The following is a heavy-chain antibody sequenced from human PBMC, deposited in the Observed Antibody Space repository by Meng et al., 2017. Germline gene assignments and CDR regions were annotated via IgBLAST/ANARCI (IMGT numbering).Heavy chain of an antibody. CDR1: GFTVSSNY. CDR2: IYSGGST. Sequence: GGSLRLSCAASGFTVSSNYMSWVRQAPGKGLEWVSVIYSGGSTYYADSVKGRFTISRDNSKNTLYRQMNSLRAEETAVYYGARERRDGYNSYWGQGTLVTVSS. D-gene: IGHD5-24*01. J-gene: IGHJ4*02. CDR3: ARERRDGYNSY. V-gene: IGHV3-66*02.